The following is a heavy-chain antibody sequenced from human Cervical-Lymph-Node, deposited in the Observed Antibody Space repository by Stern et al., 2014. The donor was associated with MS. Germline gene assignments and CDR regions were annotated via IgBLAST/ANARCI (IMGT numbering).Heavy chain of an antibody. V-gene: IGHV3-30*18. CDR2: ISYDGSNK. Sequence: VQLVESGGGVVQPGRSLGLSCAASGFTFRSYAMHWVRQAPGKGLEWVAFISYDGSNKYYADSVKGRFTISRDNSKNTLYLQMNSLRGEDTAVYYCAKDFKSTVTSFLDYWGQGTLVTVSS. J-gene: IGHJ4*02. CDR1: GFTFRSYA. CDR3: AKDFKSTVTSFLDY. D-gene: IGHD4-17*01.